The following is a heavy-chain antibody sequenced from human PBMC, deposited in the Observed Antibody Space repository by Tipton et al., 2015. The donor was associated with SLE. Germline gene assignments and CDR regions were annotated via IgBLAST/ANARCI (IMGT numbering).Heavy chain of an antibody. J-gene: IGHJ6*02. D-gene: IGHD1-1*01. CDR1: GGTFSTYA. CDR2: IVPIFGTA. Sequence: QVQLVQSGAEVKKPGASVKVSCKASGGTFSTYAISWVRQAPGQGLEWMGGIVPIFGTANYAQKFQGRVTITTDESTSTAYMELSSLRSEDTAVYYCASGTAALYGMDVWGQGTTVTVSS. V-gene: IGHV1-69*01. CDR3: ASGTAALYGMDV.